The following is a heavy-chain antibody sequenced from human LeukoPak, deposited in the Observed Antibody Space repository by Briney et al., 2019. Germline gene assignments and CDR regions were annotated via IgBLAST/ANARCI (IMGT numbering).Heavy chain of an antibody. CDR3: AKGGYDFWSGPWSPFDI. J-gene: IGHJ3*02. D-gene: IGHD3-3*01. CDR2: IYQGDST. V-gene: IGHV3-66*02. Sequence: GSLTLSCAGSGFTVGSNYTTWVRQAPGKGLEWLSVIYQGDSTFYADSVKGRFTISRDNSKNTLYLQMNSLRAEDTAVYYCAKGGYDFWSGPWSPFDIWGQGTMVTVSS. CDR1: GFTVGSNY.